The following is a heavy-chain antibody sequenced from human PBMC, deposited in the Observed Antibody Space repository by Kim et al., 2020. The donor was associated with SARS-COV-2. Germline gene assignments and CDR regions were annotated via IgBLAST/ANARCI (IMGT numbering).Heavy chain of an antibody. CDR2: IIPIFGTA. J-gene: IGHJ4*02. D-gene: IGHD6-19*01. V-gene: IGHV1-69*13. Sequence: SVKVSCKASGGTFSSYAISWVRQAPGQGLEWMGGIIPIFGTANYAQKFQGRVTITADESTSTAYMELSSLRSEDTAVYYCARVRAVAGTPLSYYFDYWGQGTLVTVSS. CDR3: ARVRAVAGTPLSYYFDY. CDR1: GGTFSSYA.